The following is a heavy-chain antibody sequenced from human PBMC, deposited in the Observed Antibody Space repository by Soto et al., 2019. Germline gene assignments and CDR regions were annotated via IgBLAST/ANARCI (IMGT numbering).Heavy chain of an antibody. Sequence: PGGSLRLSCEGSGFTFSSYSMNWVRQAPGKGLVWVSRINSDGSSTSYADSVKGRFTISRDNAKNTLYLQMNSLRAEDTAVYYCAKCMQAYWNYDAHHIWGQGTMVTVSS. CDR2: INSDGSST. CDR3: AKCMQAYWNYDAHHI. CDR1: GFTFSSYS. V-gene: IGHV3-74*01. J-gene: IGHJ3*02. D-gene: IGHD1-7*01.